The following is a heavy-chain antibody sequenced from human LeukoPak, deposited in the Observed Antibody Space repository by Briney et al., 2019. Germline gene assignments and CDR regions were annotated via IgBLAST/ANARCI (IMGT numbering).Heavy chain of an antibody. J-gene: IGHJ4*02. CDR1: GYIFTGYY. V-gene: IGHV1-2*06. Sequence: ASVKVSCKASGYIFTGYYMHWVRQAPGQGLEWMGRINPNSGGTNYAQKFQGRVTMTRDTSISTAYMELSRLRSDDTAVYYCARDDGYDSSGYDFDYWGQGTLVTVSS. CDR3: ARDDGYDSSGYDFDY. CDR2: INPNSGGT. D-gene: IGHD3-22*01.